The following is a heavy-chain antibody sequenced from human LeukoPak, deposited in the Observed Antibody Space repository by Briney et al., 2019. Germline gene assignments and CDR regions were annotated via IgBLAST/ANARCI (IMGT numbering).Heavy chain of an antibody. CDR2: IHYSGRT. V-gene: IGHV4-59*08. J-gene: IGHJ6*02. D-gene: IGHD5-18*01. CDR1: GGSISSYY. Sequence: PSETLSLTCSVSGGSISSYYWSWIRQPPGKGLGCIGYIHYSGRTNYNPSLKSRVTISVDTSKNQFSLKLSSVTAADTAVYYCARQGQLSEYYYYGMDVWGQGTTVTVSS. CDR3: ARQGQLSEYYYYGMDV.